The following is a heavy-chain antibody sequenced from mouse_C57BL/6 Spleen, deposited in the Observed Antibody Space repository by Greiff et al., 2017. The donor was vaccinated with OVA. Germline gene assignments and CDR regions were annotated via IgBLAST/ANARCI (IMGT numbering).Heavy chain of an antibody. D-gene: IGHD4-1*01. CDR1: GYTFTSYW. Sequence: QVQLQQPGAELVRPGSSVKLSCTASGYTFTSYWMHWVKQRPIQGLEWIGNIDPSDSETHYTQKFKDKATLTVDKSSSTAYMQLSSLTSEDCADDYCATGYFDYWGQGTTLTVSS. CDR2: IDPSDSET. CDR3: ATGYFDY. J-gene: IGHJ2*01. V-gene: IGHV1-52*01.